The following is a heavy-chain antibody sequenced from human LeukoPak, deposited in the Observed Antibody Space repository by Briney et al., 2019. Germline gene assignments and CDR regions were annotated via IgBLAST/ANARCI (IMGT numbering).Heavy chain of an antibody. D-gene: IGHD2-15*01. J-gene: IGHJ6*04. CDR1: GGSISSSNW. CDR3: AGGWNYGMDV. CDR2: IYHSGST. Sequence: PSETLSLTRAVSGGSISSSNWWSWVRQPPGKGLEWIGEIYHSGSTNYNPSLKGRVTISVDKSKNQFSLKLSSVTAADTAVYYCAGGWNYGMDVWGKGTTVTVSS. V-gene: IGHV4-4*02.